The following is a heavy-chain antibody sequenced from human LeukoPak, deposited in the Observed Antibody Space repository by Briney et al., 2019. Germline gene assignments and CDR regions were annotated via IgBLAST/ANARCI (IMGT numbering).Heavy chain of an antibody. Sequence: GPVKVSCKASGYTFTSYGISWVRQAPGQGLEWMGWISAYNGNTNYAQKFQGRVTITADESTSTAYMELSSLRSEDTAVYYCARGSAVAAPDYWGQGTLVTVSS. CDR1: GYTFTSYG. CDR2: ISAYNGNT. D-gene: IGHD2-15*01. V-gene: IGHV1-18*01. J-gene: IGHJ4*02. CDR3: ARGSAVAAPDY.